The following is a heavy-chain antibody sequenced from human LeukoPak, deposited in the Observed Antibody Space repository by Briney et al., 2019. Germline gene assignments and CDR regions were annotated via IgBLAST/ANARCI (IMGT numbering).Heavy chain of an antibody. CDR3: ATTAGYSYGYDYFDY. V-gene: IGHV1-2*02. CDR1: GYTFTGYY. CDR2: INPNSGGT. Sequence: ASVKVSCKASGYTFTGYYMHWVRRAPGQGLEWMGWINPNSGGTNYAQKFQGRVTMTRDTSISTAYMELSRLRSDDTAAYYCATTAGYSYGYDYFDYWGQGTLVTVSS. D-gene: IGHD5-18*01. J-gene: IGHJ4*02.